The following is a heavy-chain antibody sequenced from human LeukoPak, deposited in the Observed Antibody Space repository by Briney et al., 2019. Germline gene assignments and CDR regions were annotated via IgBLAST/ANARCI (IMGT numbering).Heavy chain of an antibody. Sequence: GRSLRLSCAASGFTFSSYGMHWVRQAPGKGLEWVAVMSFDGSHTYYADSVKGRFTISRDNSKNTLYLQMNSLRAEDTAVYYCARDALEGLGYWGQGTLVTVSS. V-gene: IGHV3-30*03. CDR3: ARDALEGLGY. J-gene: IGHJ4*02. CDR2: MSFDGSHT. CDR1: GFTFSSYG. D-gene: IGHD3-3*01.